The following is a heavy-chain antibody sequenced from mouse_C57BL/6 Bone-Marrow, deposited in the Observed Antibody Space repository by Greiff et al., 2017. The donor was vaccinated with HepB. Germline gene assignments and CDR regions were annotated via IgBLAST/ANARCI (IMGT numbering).Heavy chain of an antibody. D-gene: IGHD1-1*01. V-gene: IGHV1-81*01. J-gene: IGHJ4*01. CDR2: IYPRSGNT. CDR1: GYTFTSYG. CDR3: ARKDYGSRGAMDY. Sequence: VQLQQSGAELARPGASVKLSCKASGYTFTSYGISWVKQRTGQGLEWIGEIYPRSGNTYYNEKFKGKPTLTADKSSSTAYMALRSLTSEDSAVYFCARKDYGSRGAMDYWGQGTSVTVSS.